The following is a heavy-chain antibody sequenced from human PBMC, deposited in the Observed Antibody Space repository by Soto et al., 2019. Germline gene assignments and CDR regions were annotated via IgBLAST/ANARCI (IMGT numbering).Heavy chain of an antibody. CDR3: AGQSQEENYFEY. Sequence: SDTLSLTCHASSGSISSYYCHWILQTPGKGLELLGYIYYSSSTYYNPSLKSRVPISVDTSKNQFSLKLSSVTAADTAVYYCAGQSQEENYFEYWGQGTLVTVSS. CDR1: SGSISSYY. J-gene: IGHJ4*02. V-gene: IGHV4-59*06. CDR2: IYYSSST.